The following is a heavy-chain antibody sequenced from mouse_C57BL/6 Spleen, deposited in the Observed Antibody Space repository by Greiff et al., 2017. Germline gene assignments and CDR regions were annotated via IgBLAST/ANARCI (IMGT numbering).Heavy chain of an antibody. J-gene: IGHJ2*01. Sequence: VQLQQSGAELVRPGASVKLSCTASGFNIKDDYMHWVKQRPEQGLEWIGWIDPENGDTEYAAKFQGKATITADTSSNTAYLQLSSLTSEDTAVYYCTAREYGSSGVDLDDWGQGTTLTVSS. CDR1: GFNIKDDY. CDR3: TAREYGSSGVDLDD. D-gene: IGHD1-1*01. CDR2: IDPENGDT. V-gene: IGHV14-4*01.